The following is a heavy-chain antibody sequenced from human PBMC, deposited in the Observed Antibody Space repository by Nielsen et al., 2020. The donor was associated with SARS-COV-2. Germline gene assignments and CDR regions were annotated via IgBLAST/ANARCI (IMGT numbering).Heavy chain of an antibody. V-gene: IGHV3-33*01. D-gene: IGHD3-16*01. J-gene: IGHJ5*02. Sequence: GGSLRLSCEGSGFTVSTHGMHWVRQPPGKGLEWVAHMWHHGGDENYADSVRGRFTISRDLSKNTVYLQMSGLKVEDTAVYYCARDLSYGAYWFDLGSQGTLVTVSS. CDR2: MWHHGGDE. CDR1: GFTVSTHG. CDR3: ARDLSYGAYWFDL.